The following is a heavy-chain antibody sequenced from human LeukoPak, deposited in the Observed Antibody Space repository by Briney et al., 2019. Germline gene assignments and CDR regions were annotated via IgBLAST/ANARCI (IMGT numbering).Heavy chain of an antibody. Sequence: GGSLRLSCAVSGFTFSTHAMHWVRQAPGKGLEWVAVIWYDGSNTHYGDSVRGRLTISRDNSKNMLFLQMNSLRAEDTAVYYCAREADCSGGGCYRGAFDIWGQGTMVVVSS. CDR1: GFTFSTHA. CDR3: AREADCSGGGCYRGAFDI. V-gene: IGHV3-33*01. CDR2: IWYDGSNT. D-gene: IGHD2-15*01. J-gene: IGHJ3*02.